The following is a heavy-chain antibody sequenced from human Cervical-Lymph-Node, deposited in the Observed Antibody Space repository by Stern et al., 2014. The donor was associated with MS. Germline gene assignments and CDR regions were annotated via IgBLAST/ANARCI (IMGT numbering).Heavy chain of an antibody. CDR2: INGDGSTT. CDR1: GFTFSIYW. CDR3: VRSDWFDP. J-gene: IGHJ5*02. Sequence: EVQLLEPGGGLVQPGGSLRLSRAASGFTFSIYWMHWVRQAPGKGLVWVSRINGDGSTTSHADSVKGRFTISRDNAKNTLYLQMNSLRVEDTAVYYCVRSDWFDPWGQGTLVTVSS. V-gene: IGHV3-74*02.